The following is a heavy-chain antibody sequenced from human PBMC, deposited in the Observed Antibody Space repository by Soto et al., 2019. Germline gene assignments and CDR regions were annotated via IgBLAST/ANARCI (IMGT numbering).Heavy chain of an antibody. V-gene: IGHV2-5*01. J-gene: IGHJ1*01. CDR2: IYWNDDK. CDR1: GFSLTTGVA. CDR3: ARRP. Sequence: SHPTLVKPTQTLTLTCTFSGFSLTTGVAVTWSRQPPGKAPERLAIIYWNDDKRYGPSXXXXVXIXKXTXXIQVVLTMTSMEHPDTATYYCARRPWG.